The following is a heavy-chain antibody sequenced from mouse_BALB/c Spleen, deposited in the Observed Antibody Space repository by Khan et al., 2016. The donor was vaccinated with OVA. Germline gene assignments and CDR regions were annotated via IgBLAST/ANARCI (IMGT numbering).Heavy chain of an antibody. J-gene: IGHJ2*01. V-gene: IGHV3-2*02. Sequence: EVQLQESGPGLVKPSQSLSLTCTVTGYSITSGYGWNWIRQFPGNTLEWMGYISYSGSTNYNPSLKSRISITRDTSKNQFVLQLNSVTTEDTATYYCARTARIKYWGQGTTLTVSA. D-gene: IGHD1-2*01. CDR3: ARTARIKY. CDR2: ISYSGST. CDR1: GYSITSGYG.